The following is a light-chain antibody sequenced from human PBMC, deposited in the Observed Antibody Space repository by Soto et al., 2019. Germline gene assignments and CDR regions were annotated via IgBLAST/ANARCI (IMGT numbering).Light chain of an antibody. Sequence: EIVLTQSPATLSLSPGERATLSCRASQSVTIYLAWYQQKSGQAPRLLIYDASNRATGIPARFSGSGSGTDFTLSIRILVPEDFSFYYCQLRSSWLLLTFGGGTKVEIK. CDR1: QSVTIY. J-gene: IGKJ4*01. V-gene: IGKV3-11*01. CDR3: QLRSSWLLLT. CDR2: DAS.